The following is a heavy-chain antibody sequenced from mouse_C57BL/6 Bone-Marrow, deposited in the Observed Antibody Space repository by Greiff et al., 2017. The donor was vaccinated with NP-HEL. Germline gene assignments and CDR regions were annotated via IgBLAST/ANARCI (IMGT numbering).Heavy chain of an antibody. CDR1: GFNIKNTY. J-gene: IGHJ4*01. D-gene: IGHD3-3*01. CDR3: ARKGGCTYYYAMDY. Sequence: EVQLVESVAELVRPGASVKLSCTASGFNIKNTYMHWVKQRPEQGLEWIGRIDPANGNTKYDPKFQGKATITADTSSNTASLQLSDLTSEDTAIYYCARKGGCTYYYAMDYWGQGTSVTVSS. CDR2: IDPANGNT. V-gene: IGHV14-3*01.